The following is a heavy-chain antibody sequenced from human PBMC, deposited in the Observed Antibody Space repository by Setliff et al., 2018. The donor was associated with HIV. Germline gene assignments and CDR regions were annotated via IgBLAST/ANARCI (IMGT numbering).Heavy chain of an antibody. CDR1: GVSISSGTYY. CDR3: ARENGRTNYYYYYGLDV. V-gene: IGHV4-61*02. CDR2: IYTSGST. Sequence: PSETLSLTCTVSGVSISSGTYYWSWVRQPAGKGPEWIGRIYTSGSTNYNPSLKSRVTISRDTSKNQFSLKLSSVTAADTAVYYCARENGRTNYYYYYGLDVWGQGTTVTVSS. J-gene: IGHJ6*02.